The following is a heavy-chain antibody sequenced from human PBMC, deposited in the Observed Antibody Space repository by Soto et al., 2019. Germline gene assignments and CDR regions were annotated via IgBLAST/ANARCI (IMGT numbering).Heavy chain of an antibody. D-gene: IGHD5-18*01. CDR3: ARGGETAMAY. Sequence: QVQLQESGPGLVKPSGTLSLTCAVSGGSISSNNYWSWVRQSPGKGLEWIGEIYHSGSTNYNPSLKSRVTILVDKSKNQFSLNLRSVTAADTAVYYCARGGETAMAYWGQGALVTVSS. CDR2: IYHSGST. CDR1: GGSISSNNY. V-gene: IGHV4-4*02. J-gene: IGHJ4*02.